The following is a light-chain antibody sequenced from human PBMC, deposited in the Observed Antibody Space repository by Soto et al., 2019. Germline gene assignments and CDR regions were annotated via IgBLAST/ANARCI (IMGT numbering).Light chain of an antibody. V-gene: IGKV3-11*01. CDR1: QSVSSY. Sequence: EIVFTQSPSTLSLSPGERATLSCRASQSVSSYVAWYQQKPGQAPRLLIYDASNRATGIPARFSGSGSGTDFTLTISSLEPEDFAVYYCQQRSNWPPITFGQGTRLEI. CDR3: QQRSNWPPIT. CDR2: DAS. J-gene: IGKJ5*01.